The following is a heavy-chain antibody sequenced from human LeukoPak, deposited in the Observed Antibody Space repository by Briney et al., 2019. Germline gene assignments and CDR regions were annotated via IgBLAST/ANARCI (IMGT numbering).Heavy chain of an antibody. CDR2: IYHSGST. J-gene: IGHJ4*02. Sequence: SGTLSLTCAVSGGSINSYNWWSWVRQPPGKGLEWIGEIYHSGSTNYNPSLKSRITMSEDKSKNQFSLKLSSVTAADTAVYYCARDRDGYNSYFDYWGQGTLVAVSS. CDR1: GGSINSYNW. CDR3: ARDRDGYNSYFDY. V-gene: IGHV4-4*02. D-gene: IGHD5-24*01.